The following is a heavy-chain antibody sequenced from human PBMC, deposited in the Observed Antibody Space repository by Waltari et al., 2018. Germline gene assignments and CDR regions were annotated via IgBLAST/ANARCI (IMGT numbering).Heavy chain of an antibody. D-gene: IGHD3-3*01. CDR3: ARDRIGVVVPTMTSCFDN. V-gene: IGHV3-30*01. Sequence: QVQLVQSGGGVVQPGRSLTHSCAASGFTFTDFAMHWVRQAPGKGLEWVAVISYDGDNEYYGDSVKGRFTISRDNSKTTVYLEMNSVRLDDTAVYYCARDRIGVVVPTMTSCFDNWGQGTLVTVSS. CDR2: ISYDGDNE. J-gene: IGHJ4*02. CDR1: GFTFTDFA.